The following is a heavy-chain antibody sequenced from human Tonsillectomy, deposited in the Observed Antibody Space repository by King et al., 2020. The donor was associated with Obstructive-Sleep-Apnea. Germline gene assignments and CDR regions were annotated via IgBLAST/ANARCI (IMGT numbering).Heavy chain of an antibody. CDR3: ARARPPYTNGWREGLDY. CDR2: IFNSGST. Sequence: VQLQESGPGLVKPSENLSLTCTVSGASISSYYWSWIRQPPGKGLEWIGYIFNSGSTSYNPSLRGRVTISVDTSKTQLSLNLDSVTAADTAIYYCARARPPYTNGWREGLDYWGLGTLVTVSS. J-gene: IGHJ4*02. CDR1: GASISSYY. V-gene: IGHV4-59*01. D-gene: IGHD6-19*01.